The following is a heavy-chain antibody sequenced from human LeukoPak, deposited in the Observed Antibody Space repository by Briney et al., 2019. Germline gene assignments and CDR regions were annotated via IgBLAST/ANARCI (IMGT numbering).Heavy chain of an antibody. CDR1: GVSISSYY. CDR3: ARDLRSSWSPSYSFHGMDV. J-gene: IGHJ6*02. CDR2: IYYSGST. V-gene: IGHV4-59*01. Sequence: SETLSLTCTVSGVSISSYYWSWLPQPPGKGLVGSGYIYYSGSTNYNPSHKSRVTISVDTSKNQFSLKLSSVAAADTAVYYCARDLRSSWSPSYSFHGMDVWGQGSTVSVCS. D-gene: IGHD6-13*01.